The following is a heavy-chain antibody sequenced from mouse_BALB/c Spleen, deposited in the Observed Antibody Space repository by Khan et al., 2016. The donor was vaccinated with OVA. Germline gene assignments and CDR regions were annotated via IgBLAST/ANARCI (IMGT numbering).Heavy chain of an antibody. J-gene: IGHJ3*01. CDR1: GYTFTTYW. CDR3: ARRGLYGIFAY. CDR2: IDPSTGYT. D-gene: IGHD2-1*01. V-gene: IGHV1-7*01. Sequence: QIQLVQSGAELAKPGASVKMSCKASGYTFTTYWMHWVKQRPGQGLEWIGYIDPSTGYTEYNQKFKDNATLTTDKSSSTAYMQLRSLTSEDSAVYYGARRGLYGIFAYRGQGNLVTVSA.